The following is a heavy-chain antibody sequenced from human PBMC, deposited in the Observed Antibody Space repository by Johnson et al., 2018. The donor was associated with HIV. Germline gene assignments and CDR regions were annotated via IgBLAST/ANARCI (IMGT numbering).Heavy chain of an antibody. CDR2: IKEDGGEE. Sequence: VQLVESGGGLVQPGGSLRLSCAASGISFSNYWMGWVRQAPGKGLEWVANIKEDGGEEQCLDSVKGRLTIARDNAKNSLYLQMNSLRAEDTAVYYCARMKRGWYVVIDMWGQGTMVTVSS. V-gene: IGHV3-7*05. CDR3: ARMKRGWYVVIDM. CDR1: GISFSNYW. J-gene: IGHJ3*02. D-gene: IGHD6-19*01.